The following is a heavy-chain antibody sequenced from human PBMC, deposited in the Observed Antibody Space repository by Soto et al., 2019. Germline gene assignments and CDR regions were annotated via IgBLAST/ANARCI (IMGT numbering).Heavy chain of an antibody. Sequence: PGGSLRLSCAASGFTFSSYWMSWVRQAPGRGLEWVANIKEDGSDMYYVDSVKGRFTISRDNAENSLYLQMNSLRAEDTAVYYCATEVWVYYDFWSGYSDYWGQGTLVTVSS. V-gene: IGHV3-7*01. J-gene: IGHJ4*02. CDR3: ATEVWVYYDFWSGYSDY. CDR1: GFTFSSYW. CDR2: IKEDGSDM. D-gene: IGHD3-3*01.